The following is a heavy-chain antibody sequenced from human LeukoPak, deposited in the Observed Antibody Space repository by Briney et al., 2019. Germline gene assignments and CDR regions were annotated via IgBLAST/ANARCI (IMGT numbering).Heavy chain of an antibody. V-gene: IGHV4-34*01. CDR1: GGPFSGSH. CDR2: INDSGST. J-gene: IGHJ6*03. D-gene: IGHD5-24*01. CDR3: ARGRRDDFSTFYYYMDV. Sequence: SQTLSLFRAVYGGPFSGSHCPWIRHPPGKGPVRLGEINDSGSTNYNPSLKSPVTISSDTCKNQFSLKLSSVTAADTAVYYCARGRRDDFSTFYYYMDVWGKGTTVTGSS.